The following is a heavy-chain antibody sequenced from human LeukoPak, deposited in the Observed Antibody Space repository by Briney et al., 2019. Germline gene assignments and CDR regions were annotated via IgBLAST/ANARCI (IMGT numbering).Heavy chain of an antibody. D-gene: IGHD1-1*01. CDR1: GFTFSNAW. V-gene: IGHV3-15*01. CDR2: IKSKTDGATT. J-gene: IGHJ4*02. CDR3: TTGPGSHLERPDY. Sequence: GGSLRLSCAASGFTFSNAWMSWVRQAPGKGLEWVGRIKSKTDGATTDYAAPVKGTFTISRADTKNTLYLQMSSLKTEDTAVYYSTTGPGSHLERPDYWGQGTLVTVSS.